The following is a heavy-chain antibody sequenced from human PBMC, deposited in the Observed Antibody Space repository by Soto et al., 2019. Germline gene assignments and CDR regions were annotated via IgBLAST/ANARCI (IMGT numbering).Heavy chain of an antibody. CDR1: GFTFSNYA. Sequence: GGSLRLSCAASGFTFSNYAVNWVRQAPGKGLEWVSAISNSFSDGNTHYADSVKGRFTISRDNDKNTVFLEMNSLRAEDTAVYYCAKVFSPEGGNYFDYWGQGTLVTVSS. J-gene: IGHJ4*02. CDR3: AKVFSPEGGNYFDY. CDR2: ISNSFSDGNT. V-gene: IGHV3-23*01.